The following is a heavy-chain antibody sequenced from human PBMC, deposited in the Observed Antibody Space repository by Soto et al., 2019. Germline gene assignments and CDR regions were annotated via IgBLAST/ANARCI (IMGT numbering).Heavy chain of an antibody. CDR3: AKNIVRGHWYFDL. CDR2: ISSDGSQK. CDR1: GIAFSGCG. Sequence: QVQLVESGGGVVQPGKSLRLSCAASGIAFSGCGMFWVRQTPSKGLEWVAAISSDGSQKYYADSVKGRFTISRDNSQNTLYVKMNGLTTEDTAVYYCAKNIVRGHWYFDLWGRGTLVTVSS. D-gene: IGHD3-10*01. J-gene: IGHJ2*01. V-gene: IGHV3-30*18.